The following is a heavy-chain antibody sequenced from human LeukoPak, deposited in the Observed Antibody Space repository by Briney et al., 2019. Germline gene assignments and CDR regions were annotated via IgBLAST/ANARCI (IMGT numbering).Heavy chain of an antibody. CDR1: GSSISSSSYY. D-gene: IGHD1-26*01. J-gene: IGHJ3*02. CDR2: IYYSGST. V-gene: IGHV4-39*01. Sequence: PSETLSLTCTVSGSSISSSSYYWGWIRQPPGKGLEWIGSIYYSGSTYYNPSLKSRVTISVDTSKNQFSLKLSSVTAADTAVYYCARLTRGNAFDIWGQGTMVTVSS. CDR3: ARLTRGNAFDI.